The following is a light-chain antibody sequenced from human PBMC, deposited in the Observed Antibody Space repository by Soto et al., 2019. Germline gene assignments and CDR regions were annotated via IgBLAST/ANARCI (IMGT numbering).Light chain of an antibody. CDR2: AAS. Sequence: DIQMTQSPSSLSASVEDRVIITCRASQSISNHLNWYQQKPGKAPKLLIFAASSLQSGVPSRFSGSRSGTDFTLTISSLQPEDFATYYCQQDLRPPLTFGPGTKVDIK. J-gene: IGKJ3*01. CDR1: QSISNH. V-gene: IGKV1-39*01. CDR3: QQDLRPPLT.